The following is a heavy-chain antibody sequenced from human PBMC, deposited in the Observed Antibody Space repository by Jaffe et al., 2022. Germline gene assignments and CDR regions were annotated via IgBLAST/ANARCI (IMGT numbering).Heavy chain of an antibody. CDR1: GGSFSGYY. V-gene: IGHV4-34*01. J-gene: IGHJ1*01. CDR3: ARGPRKQWQRNSAEYFQH. D-gene: IGHD6-19*01. Sequence: QVQLQQWGAGLLKPSETLSLTCAVYGGSFSGYYWSWIRQPPGKGLEWIGEINHSGSTNYNPSLKSRVTISVDTSKNQFSLKLSSVTAADTAVYYCARGPRKQWQRNSAEYFQHWGQGTLVTVSS. CDR2: INHSGST.